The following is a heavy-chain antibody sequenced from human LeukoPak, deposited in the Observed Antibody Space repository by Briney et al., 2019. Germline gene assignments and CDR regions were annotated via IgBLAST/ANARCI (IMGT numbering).Heavy chain of an antibody. CDR2: IKSKTDGGTT. D-gene: IGHD3-22*01. Sequence: GGSLRLSCAASGFTFSNAWMSWVRQAPGKGLEWVGRIKSKTDGGTTDCAAPVKGRFTISRDDSKNTLFLQMNSLKTEDTAAYYCTTVTYHGSGFDFWGQGTLVTVSS. V-gene: IGHV3-15*01. CDR1: GFTFSNAW. CDR3: TTVTYHGSGFDF. J-gene: IGHJ4*02.